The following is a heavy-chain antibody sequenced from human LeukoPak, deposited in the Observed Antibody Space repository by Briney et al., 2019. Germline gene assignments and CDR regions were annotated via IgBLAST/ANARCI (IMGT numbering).Heavy chain of an antibody. Sequence: SETLSLICTVSGGSISSGNYYWTWIRQTAAKGLEWIGRIHTSGSTNYNPSLESRVAISMDMSKNQFSLNWNSVTAADTGVYYCVRDRAGDSFDIWGQGTMVTVSS. CDR1: GGSISSGNYY. V-gene: IGHV4-61*02. J-gene: IGHJ3*02. CDR2: IHTSGST. CDR3: VRDRAGDSFDI. D-gene: IGHD7-27*01.